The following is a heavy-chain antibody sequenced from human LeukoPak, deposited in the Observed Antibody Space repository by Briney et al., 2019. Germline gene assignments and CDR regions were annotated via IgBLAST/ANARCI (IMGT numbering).Heavy chain of an antibody. CDR3: ARDLWGYSY. CDR1: GFAFSSYA. D-gene: IGHD3-16*01. Sequence: GRSLRLSCAASGFAFSSYAMHWVRQAPGKGLEWVSVIYTGGSTLYADSVKGRFTISRDNSDNTLYLQMNSLRAEDTAVYYCARDLWGYSYWGQGTLVTVSA. CDR2: IYTGGST. V-gene: IGHV3-66*01. J-gene: IGHJ4*02.